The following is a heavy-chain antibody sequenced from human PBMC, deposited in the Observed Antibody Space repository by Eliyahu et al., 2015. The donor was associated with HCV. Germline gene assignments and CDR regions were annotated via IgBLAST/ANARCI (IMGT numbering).Heavy chain of an antibody. J-gene: IGHJ4*02. CDR3: VRVEAVSGMDS. V-gene: IGHV4-61*02. CDR2: IYSSGTT. CDR1: GGSISRGHFY. Sequence: QVQLQESGPGLVKPSQTLSLTCTVSGGSISRGHFYWSWIRQPAGEGLEWIGRIYSSGTTNYNPSLKSRVTMSVDTSRNQFSLNLTSVTTADTAVYYCVRVEAVSGMDSWGQGTLVAVSS. D-gene: IGHD6-19*01.